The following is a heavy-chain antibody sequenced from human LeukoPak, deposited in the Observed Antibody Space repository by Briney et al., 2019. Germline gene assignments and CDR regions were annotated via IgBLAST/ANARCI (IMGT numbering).Heavy chain of an antibody. D-gene: IGHD5-18*01. V-gene: IGHV3-74*01. CDR3: ARDRGYGYLFDY. Sequence: PGGSLRLSCAASGFTFSSYWMHWVRQAPGKGLVWVSRINSDGSSTSYVDSVKGRFTLSRDNAKNTLYLQMNSLRAEDTAAYYCARDRGYGYLFDYWGQGTLVTVSS. J-gene: IGHJ4*02. CDR2: INSDGSST. CDR1: GFTFSSYW.